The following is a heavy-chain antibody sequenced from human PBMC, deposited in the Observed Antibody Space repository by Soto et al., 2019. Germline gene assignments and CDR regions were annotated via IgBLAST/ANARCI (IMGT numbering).Heavy chain of an antibody. J-gene: IGHJ5*02. CDR2: IIPIFGTA. D-gene: IGHD3-22*01. CDR3: ARDRGPSSGYYPSWFDP. V-gene: IGHV1-69*12. Sequence: QVQLVQSGAEVKKPGSSVKVSCKASGGTFSSYAISWVRQAPGQGLEWMGEIIPIFGTANYAQKSQGRVTITADESXSXXYMELSSLRSEDTAVYYCARDRGPSSGYYPSWFDPWGQGTLVSVSS. CDR1: GGTFSSYA.